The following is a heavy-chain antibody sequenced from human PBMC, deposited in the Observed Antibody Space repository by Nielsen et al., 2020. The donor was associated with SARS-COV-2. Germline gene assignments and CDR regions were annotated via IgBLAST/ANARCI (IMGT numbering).Heavy chain of an antibody. CDR1: GYTFTHYY. CDR3: ASSLGGDYADY. V-gene: IGHV1-18*04. D-gene: IGHD4-17*01. Sequence: APVKVSCKASGYTFTHYYIYWVRQAPGQGLEWMGWVNPYNGNTNYARKLQGRVTMTSDTSTSTAYMDLRSLRSDDTAVYYCASSLGGDYADYWGQGTLVTVSS. J-gene: IGHJ4*02. CDR2: VNPYNGNT.